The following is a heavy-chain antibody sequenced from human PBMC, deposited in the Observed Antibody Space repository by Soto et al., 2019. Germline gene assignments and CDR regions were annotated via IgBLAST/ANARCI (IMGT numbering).Heavy chain of an antibody. Sequence: PGGSLTLSCAASGFTLSSYWMHWVRQAPGKGLVWVSRINSDGSSTNYADSVKGRFTISRDNAKNTLYLQMNSLRAEDTAVYYCASFYYGSGSFSWGQGTLVTVSS. CDR1: GFTLSSYW. D-gene: IGHD3-10*01. V-gene: IGHV3-74*01. CDR2: INSDGSST. J-gene: IGHJ5*02. CDR3: ASFYYGSGSFS.